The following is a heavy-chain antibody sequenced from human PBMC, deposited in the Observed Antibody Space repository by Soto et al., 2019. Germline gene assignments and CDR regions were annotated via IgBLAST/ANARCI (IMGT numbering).Heavy chain of an antibody. V-gene: IGHV1-46*01. D-gene: IGHD3-10*01. CDR2: INPMSGST. CDR1: GYTFTNYY. CDR3: ARDLLAGDF. J-gene: IGHJ4*02. Sequence: QVQLVQSGAEVKKPGASVKVSCRASGYTFTNYYIHWVRQAPGQGLEWMAIINPMSGSTNYAQNFQGRVTLTMDTSTTTVYMDLSSLRFEDTAVYFGARDLLAGDFWGQGTLVTVSS.